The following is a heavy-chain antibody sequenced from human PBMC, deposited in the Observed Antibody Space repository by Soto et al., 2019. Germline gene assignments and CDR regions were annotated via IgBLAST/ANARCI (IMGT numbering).Heavy chain of an antibody. V-gene: IGHV3-66*01. CDR2: IYSGGST. Sequence: GGSLRLSCAASGFTVSSNYMSWVRQAPGKGLEWVSVIYSGGSTYYADSVKGRFTISRDNSKNTLYLQMNSLRAEDTAVYYCARKAAGRAYYFDYWGQGTLVTVSS. CDR1: GFTVSSNY. CDR3: ARKAAGRAYYFDY. D-gene: IGHD6-13*01. J-gene: IGHJ4*02.